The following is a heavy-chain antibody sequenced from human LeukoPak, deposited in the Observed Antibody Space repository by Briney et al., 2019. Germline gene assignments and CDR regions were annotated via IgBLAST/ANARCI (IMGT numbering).Heavy chain of an antibody. CDR3: AKDRHYYDSSGSIGD. CDR2: ISYDGSNK. CDR1: GFTFSSYS. D-gene: IGHD3-22*01. Sequence: GGSLRLSCAASGFTFSSYSMHWVRQAPGKGLEWVAVISYDGSNKYYADSVKGRFTISRDNSRNTLYLQMNSLRAEDTAVYYCAKDRHYYDSSGSIGDWGQGTLVTVSS. V-gene: IGHV3-30*18. J-gene: IGHJ4*02.